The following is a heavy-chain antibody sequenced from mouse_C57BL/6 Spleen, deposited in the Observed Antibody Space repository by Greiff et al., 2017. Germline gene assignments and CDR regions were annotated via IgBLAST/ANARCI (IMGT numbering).Heavy chain of an antibody. V-gene: IGHV5-6*01. D-gene: IGHD2-4*01. CDR3: ARGDDYDC. Sequence: EVQVVESGGDLVKPGGSLKLSCAASGFTFSSYGMSWVRQTPDKRLEWVATISSGGSYTYYPDSVKGRFTISRDNAKNTLYLQMSSLKSEDTAMYDCARGDDYDCWGQGTTLTVSS. CDR1: GFTFSSYG. CDR2: ISSGGSYT. J-gene: IGHJ2*01.